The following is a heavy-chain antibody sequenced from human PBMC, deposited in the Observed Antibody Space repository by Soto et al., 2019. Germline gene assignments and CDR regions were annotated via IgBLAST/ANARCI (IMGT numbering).Heavy chain of an antibody. D-gene: IGHD2-15*01. V-gene: IGHV5-51*01. J-gene: IGHJ6*02. CDR1: GYSFDTYW. CDR3: ARLGGCIGGSCYPSSFYYYGMDV. CDR2: IVPGDSGT. Sequence: PGESLKISCKGSGYSFDTYWIGGVRQMPGKGLEWMWIIVPGDSGTRYSPSFQGQVTISADKSISTAYLQWSSLKASDTAMYCCARLGGCIGGSCYPSSFYYYGMDVWGQGTTVTVSS.